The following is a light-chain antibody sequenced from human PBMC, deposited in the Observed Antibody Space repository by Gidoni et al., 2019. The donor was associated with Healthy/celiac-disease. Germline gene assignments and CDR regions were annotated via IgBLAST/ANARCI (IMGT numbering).Light chain of an antibody. V-gene: IGKV2-28*01. CDR3: IQALQNPFT. Sequence: DIVMTQSSLSLLFTPVEPASISCRSSHSLLHSNGYNYLEWYLQKPGQSPQLLIYLGSNRASGVPDRFSGSGSGTDFTLKISRVEAEDVGVYYCIQALQNPFTFGPGTKVDIK. CDR2: LGS. J-gene: IGKJ3*01. CDR1: HSLLHSNGYNY.